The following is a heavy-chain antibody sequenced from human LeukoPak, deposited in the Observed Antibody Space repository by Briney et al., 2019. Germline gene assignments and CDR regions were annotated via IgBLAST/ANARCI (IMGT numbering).Heavy chain of an antibody. J-gene: IGHJ5*02. V-gene: IGHV3-11*06. CDR2: ISGDGINT. CDR1: GFTFSDYY. Sequence: GGSLRLSCVASGFTFSDYYMTWIRQAPGKGLEWVSHISGDGINTNYADSVKGRFTISRDNAKNSLFLQVNSLRVEDTAVYYCARPLGPGSGWFDPWGQGTLVTVSS. D-gene: IGHD3-10*01. CDR3: ARPLGPGSGWFDP.